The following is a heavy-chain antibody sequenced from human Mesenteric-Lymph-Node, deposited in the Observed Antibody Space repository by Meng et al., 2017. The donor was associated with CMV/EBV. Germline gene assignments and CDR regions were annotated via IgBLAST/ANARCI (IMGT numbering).Heavy chain of an antibody. J-gene: IGHJ4*02. D-gene: IGHD3-10*01. Sequence: SGDSVSSGNWWSGVRQPPGKGLEWIGEISHSESTNYNPSLKSRVTMSVDKSRNQFSLKLSSVTAADTAVYYCAREGGNYGSGSFPLDYWGQGTLVTVSS. CDR1: GDSVSSGNW. CDR2: ISHSEST. CDR3: AREGGNYGSGSFPLDY. V-gene: IGHV4-4*02.